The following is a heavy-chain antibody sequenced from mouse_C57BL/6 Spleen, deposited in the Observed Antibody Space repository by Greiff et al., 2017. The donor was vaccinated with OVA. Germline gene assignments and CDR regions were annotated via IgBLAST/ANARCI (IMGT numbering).Heavy chain of an antibody. J-gene: IGHJ4*01. V-gene: IGHV3-6*01. CDR1: GYSITSGYY. Sequence: VQLKESGPGLVKPSQSLSLTCSVTGYSITSGYYWNWIRQFPGNKLEWMGYISYDGSNNYNPSLKNRISITRDTSKNQFFLKLNSVTTEDTATYYCASSRPYYYAMDYWGQGTSVTVSS. CDR3: ASSRPYYYAMDY. D-gene: IGHD3-2*02. CDR2: ISYDGSN.